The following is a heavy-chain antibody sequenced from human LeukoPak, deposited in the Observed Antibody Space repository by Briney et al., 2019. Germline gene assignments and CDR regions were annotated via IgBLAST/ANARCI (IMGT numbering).Heavy chain of an antibody. CDR3: ARGYNWNYSGDWFDP. CDR1: GGSISSGGYY. Sequence: SQTLSLTCTVSGGSISSGGYYWSWIRQHPGKGLEWIGYIYYSGSTYYNPSLKSRVTISVDTSKNQFSLKLSSVTAADTAVYYCARGYNWNYSGDWFDPWGQGTLVTVSS. D-gene: IGHD1-7*01. J-gene: IGHJ5*02. CDR2: IYYSGST. V-gene: IGHV4-31*03.